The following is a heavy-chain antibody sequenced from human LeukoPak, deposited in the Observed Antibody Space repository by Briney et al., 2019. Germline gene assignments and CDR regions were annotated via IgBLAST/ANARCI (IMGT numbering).Heavy chain of an antibody. V-gene: IGHV3-30*19. CDR1: GFTFSSYG. Sequence: GESLRLSCAASGFTFSSYGMHWVRQAPGKGLEWVAAISYDGGNKRYADSVKGRFTISRDNSKNTLYLQMNSLRAEDTAVYYCARGVRIAVAGYIDYWGQGTLVTVSS. CDR2: ISYDGGNK. J-gene: IGHJ4*02. D-gene: IGHD6-19*01. CDR3: ARGVRIAVAGYIDY.